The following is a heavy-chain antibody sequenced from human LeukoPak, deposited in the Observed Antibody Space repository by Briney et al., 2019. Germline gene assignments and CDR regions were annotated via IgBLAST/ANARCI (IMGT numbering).Heavy chain of an antibody. D-gene: IGHD2-15*01. CDR2: SNPNGGGT. CDR1: GYTYIDYF. Sequence: ASVNDSCKATGYTYIDYFTHWVRQAPGQGLEWMGWSNPNGGGTNYAQKFQGRVTLTRDTSSSTAYMEMSRLRSDDTAVFYCARESVHCSGGRCYAEIDYWGQGTLVTVSS. J-gene: IGHJ4*02. CDR3: ARESVHCSGGRCYAEIDY. V-gene: IGHV1-2*02.